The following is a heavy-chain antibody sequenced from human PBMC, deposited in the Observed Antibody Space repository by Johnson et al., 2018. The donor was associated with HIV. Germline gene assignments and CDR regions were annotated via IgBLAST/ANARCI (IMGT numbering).Heavy chain of an antibody. CDR1: GFTVRSNY. J-gene: IGHJ3*02. V-gene: IGHV3-66*02. CDR3: ARGGWGDALDI. Sequence: VQLVESGGGLVQPGGSLRLSCAASGFTVRSNYMSWVRQAPGKGLEWVSVIYSGGSTYYGDSVKGRFTISRENSKNTLYLQMNSLRAEDTAVYYCARGGWGDALDIWGQGTMVTVSS. CDR2: IYSGGST. D-gene: IGHD3-16*01.